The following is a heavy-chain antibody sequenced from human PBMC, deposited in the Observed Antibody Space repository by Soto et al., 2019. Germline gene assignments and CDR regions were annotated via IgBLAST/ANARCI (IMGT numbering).Heavy chain of an antibody. D-gene: IGHD2-21*02. CDR1: GGTFSSYA. Sequence: QVQLVQSGAEVKKPGSSVKVSCKASGGTFSSYAISWVRQAPGQGLEWMGGIIPILGTANYAQKFQGRVTITADESTSTAYMELSSLRSEDTAVYYCARQGDPGGYYSYGMDVWGQGTTVTVSS. J-gene: IGHJ6*02. CDR2: IIPILGTA. CDR3: ARQGDPGGYYSYGMDV. V-gene: IGHV1-69*12.